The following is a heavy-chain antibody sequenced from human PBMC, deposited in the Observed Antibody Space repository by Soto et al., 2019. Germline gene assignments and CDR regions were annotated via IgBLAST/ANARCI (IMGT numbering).Heavy chain of an antibody. CDR2: ISYDGSNK. Sequence: PGGSLRLSCAASGFTFSSYAMHWVRQAPGKGLEWVAVISYDGSNKYYADSVKGRFTISRDNSKNTLYLQMNSLRAEDTAVYYCARAPAGYDSSGYYDYWGQGTLVTVS. D-gene: IGHD3-22*01. CDR3: ARAPAGYDSSGYYDY. V-gene: IGHV3-30-3*01. J-gene: IGHJ4*02. CDR1: GFTFSSYA.